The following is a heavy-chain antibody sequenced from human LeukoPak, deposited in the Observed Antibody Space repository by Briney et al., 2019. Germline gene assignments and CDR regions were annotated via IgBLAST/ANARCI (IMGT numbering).Heavy chain of an antibody. J-gene: IGHJ6*02. V-gene: IGHV3-74*03. CDR3: ARGRYYGMDV. CDR2: INSDGSST. CDR1: GFTFSNYW. Sequence: GSLRLSCVDSGFTFSNYWMHWVRQAPGKGLVWVSRINSDGSSTTYADSVKGRFTIPRDNAKNTLYLQMNSLRAEDTAVYYCARGRYYGMDVWGQGTTVTVSS.